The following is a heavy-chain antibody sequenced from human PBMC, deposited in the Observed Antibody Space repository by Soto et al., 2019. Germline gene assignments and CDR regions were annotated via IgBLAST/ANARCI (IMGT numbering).Heavy chain of an antibody. J-gene: IGHJ4*02. CDR1: GFSLSTIGVG. Sequence: QITLKESGPTLVKPTQTLTLTCTFSGFSLSTIGVGVGWIRQSPGKALEWLALIYWDDDKRYSPSLKSRLTITKDTSNNQVALTMTHMDPVDTATYYCARQRYGEFDYWGQGTLVTVSS. CDR3: ARQRYGEFDY. D-gene: IGHD5-18*01. V-gene: IGHV2-5*02. CDR2: IYWDDDK.